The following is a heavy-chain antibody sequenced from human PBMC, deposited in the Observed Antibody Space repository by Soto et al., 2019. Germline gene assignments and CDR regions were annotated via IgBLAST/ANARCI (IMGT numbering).Heavy chain of an antibody. J-gene: IGHJ4*02. CDR1: GDSISSDY. CDR3: ARHWAWGSLGY. V-gene: IGHV4-59*08. CDR2: IYYSGSI. Sequence: QVQLQESGPGLVKPSETLSLTCTVSGDSISSDYWSWIRQPPGKGLEWIGFIYYSGSINYNPSLESRVALSVDTSKIQFSLTLTSVTAADTAVYYCARHWAWGSLGYWGQGTLVTVSS. D-gene: IGHD3-16*01.